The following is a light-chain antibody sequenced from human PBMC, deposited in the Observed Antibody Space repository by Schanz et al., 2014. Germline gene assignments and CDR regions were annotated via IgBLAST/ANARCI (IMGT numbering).Light chain of an antibody. CDR3: QQPGS. CDR2: DAS. V-gene: IGKV1-5*01. J-gene: IGKJ4*01. CDR1: QSISTW. Sequence: DIQMTQSPSTLSASVGDRVTINCRASQSISTWLAWYQQKPGKAPKVLIYDASNLESGVPSRFSGSGSGTEFTLTISSLQPDDFATYFCQQPGSFGGGTKVEI.